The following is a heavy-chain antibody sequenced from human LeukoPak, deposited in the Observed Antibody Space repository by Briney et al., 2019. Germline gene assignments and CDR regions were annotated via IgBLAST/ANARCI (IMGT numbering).Heavy chain of an antibody. Sequence: PGGSLRLSCAASGFTFSSYAMSWVRQAPGKGLEWVSAISGSGGSTYYADSVKGRFTISRDNSKNTLYLQMNSLRAEDTAVYYCARGGALRRYFDYWGQGTLVTVSS. J-gene: IGHJ4*02. D-gene: IGHD1-26*01. CDR3: ARGGALRRYFDY. V-gene: IGHV3-23*01. CDR2: ISGSGGST. CDR1: GFTFSSYA.